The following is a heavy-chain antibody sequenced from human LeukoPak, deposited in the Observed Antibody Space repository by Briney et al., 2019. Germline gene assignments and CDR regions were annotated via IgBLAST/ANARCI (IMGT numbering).Heavy chain of an antibody. D-gene: IGHD3-16*01. CDR2: ISHSGRTI. Sequence: GGSLRLSCAASGFTFSNYELNWVRQAPGKGLEWVSYISHSGRTIYSADSVKGRFTISRDNAKNSLYLQMSSLRAEDTALYYCAREEGGYFDYWGQGTLVTVSS. CDR3: AREEGGYFDY. V-gene: IGHV3-48*03. CDR1: GFTFSNYE. J-gene: IGHJ4*02.